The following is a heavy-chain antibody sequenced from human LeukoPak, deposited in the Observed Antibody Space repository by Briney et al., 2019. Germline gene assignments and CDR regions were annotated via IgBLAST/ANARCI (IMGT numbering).Heavy chain of an antibody. Sequence: GGSLRLSCAASGFTFSSYGMHWVRQAPGKGLEWVAVIWYDGSNKYYADSVKGRFTISRDNSKNTLYLQMNSLRAEDTAAYYCARDYYGSGSYYNVGGMDVWGQGTTVTVSS. CDR1: GFTFSSYG. J-gene: IGHJ6*02. CDR2: IWYDGSNK. CDR3: ARDYYGSGSYYNVGGMDV. D-gene: IGHD3-10*01. V-gene: IGHV3-33*01.